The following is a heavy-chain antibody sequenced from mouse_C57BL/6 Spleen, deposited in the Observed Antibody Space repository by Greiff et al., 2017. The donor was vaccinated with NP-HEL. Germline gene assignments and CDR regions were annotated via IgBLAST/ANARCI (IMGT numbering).Heavy chain of an antibody. CDR2: ISSGSSTI. V-gene: IGHV5-17*01. CDR1: GFTFSDYG. J-gene: IGHJ3*01. Sequence: EVKLVESGGGLVKPGGSLKLSCAASGFTFSDYGMHWVRQAPEKGLEWVAYISSGSSTIYYADTVKGRFTISRDNAKNTLFLQMTSLRSEDTAMYYCARGDGSSYGFAYWGQGTLVTVSA. D-gene: IGHD1-1*01. CDR3: ARGDGSSYGFAY.